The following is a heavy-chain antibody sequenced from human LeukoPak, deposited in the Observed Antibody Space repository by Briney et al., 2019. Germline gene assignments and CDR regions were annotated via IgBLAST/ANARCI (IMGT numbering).Heavy chain of an antibody. CDR2: INPSGDNT. D-gene: IGHD1-26*01. Sequence: ASVKVSCKASGYTFTSYDINWVRQAPGQGLEWMGIINPSGDNTWYTQKFQGRVTMTRDMSTSTDYMELSSLRSEDTAIYYCARDNSVGDNAWWFDPWGQGTLVTVSS. CDR1: GYTFTSYD. V-gene: IGHV1-46*01. CDR3: ARDNSVGDNAWWFDP. J-gene: IGHJ5*02.